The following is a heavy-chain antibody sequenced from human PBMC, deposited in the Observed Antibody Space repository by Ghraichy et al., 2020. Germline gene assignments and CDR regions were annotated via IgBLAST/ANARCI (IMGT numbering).Heavy chain of an antibody. CDR2: IYYSGST. J-gene: IGHJ5*02. CDR3: AREGLRASGFDP. CDR1: GGSISSYY. V-gene: IGHV4-59*01. D-gene: IGHD4/OR15-4a*01. Sequence: SETLSLTCTVSGGSISSYYWSWIRQPPGKGLEWIGYIYYSGSTNYNPSLKSRVTISVDTFKNQFSLKLSSVTAADTAVYYCAREGLRASGFDPWGQGTLVTVSS.